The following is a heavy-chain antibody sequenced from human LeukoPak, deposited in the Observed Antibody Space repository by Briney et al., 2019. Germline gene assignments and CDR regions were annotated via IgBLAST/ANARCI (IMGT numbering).Heavy chain of an antibody. CDR2: IIPIFGTA. CDR3: ARGIDPNYYYYMDV. V-gene: IGHV1-69*06. CDR1: GGTFSSYA. Sequence: GASVKVSCKASGGTFSSYAISWVRQAPGQGLEWMGGIIPIFGTANYAQKFQGRVTITADKSTSTAYMELSSLRSEDTAVYYCARGIDPNYYYYMDVWGKGTTVTVSS. D-gene: IGHD2-21*01. J-gene: IGHJ6*03.